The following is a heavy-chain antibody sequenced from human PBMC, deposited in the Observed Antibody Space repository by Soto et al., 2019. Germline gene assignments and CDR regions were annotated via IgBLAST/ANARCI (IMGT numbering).Heavy chain of an antibody. D-gene: IGHD2-21*01. J-gene: IGHJ5*02. CDR3: ARAIAVTTPWFDP. Sequence: PSETLSLTCTVSGCSISSGDYYWSWIRQRPGKDLEWIGYTDYSGSTYYNPSLRSRVTISVDTSKNQFSLRLNSVTAADSAVYYCARAIAVTTPWFDPWGQGTLVTVSS. CDR2: TDYSGST. V-gene: IGHV4-31*03. CDR1: GCSISSGDYY.